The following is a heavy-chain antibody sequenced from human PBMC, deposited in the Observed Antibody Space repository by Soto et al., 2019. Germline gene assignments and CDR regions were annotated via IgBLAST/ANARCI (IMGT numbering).Heavy chain of an antibody. CDR1: GFSLSTIGVG. CDR2: IYWDDDR. V-gene: IGHV2-5*02. Sequence: SGPTLVNPTQTLTLTCTFSGFSLSTIGVGVGWIRQPPGKALEWLALIYWDDDRRYSPSLQNRLTMTKDTSRHQVVLVMTNMDPVDTSSYYCVHVEINSGAVRSNDAFDVWG. D-gene: IGHD7-27*01. CDR3: VHVEINSGAVRSNDAFDV. J-gene: IGHJ3*01.